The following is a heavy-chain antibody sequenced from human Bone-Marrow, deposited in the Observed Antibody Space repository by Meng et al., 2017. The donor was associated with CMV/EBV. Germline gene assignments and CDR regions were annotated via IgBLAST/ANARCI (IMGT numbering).Heavy chain of an antibody. CDR2: IRSKANSYAT. D-gene: IGHD5-18*01. J-gene: IGHJ6*02. V-gene: IGHV3-73*01. CDR1: WFTFSGSA. CDR3: TFSTAHYHYSGLDV. Sequence: LSLTCAASWFTFSGSAMHWVRQASGQGLEWVGRIRSKANSYATAYAASVDGRITRSRDDSKNTAYLQMKRLKAEDTAVFYCTFSTAHYHYSGLDVWGQGTTVTVSS.